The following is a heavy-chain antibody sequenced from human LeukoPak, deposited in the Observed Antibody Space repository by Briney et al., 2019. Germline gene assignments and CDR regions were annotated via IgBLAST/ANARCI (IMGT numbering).Heavy chain of an antibody. D-gene: IGHD4/OR15-4a*01. Sequence: GGSLRLSCAASGFTFSSYDMHWVRQATGKGLEWVSAIGTAGDTYYPGSVKGRFTISRENAKNSLYLQMNSLRAGDTAVYYCARWKANLGPGYYYYGMDVWGQGTMVTVSS. J-gene: IGHJ6*02. CDR2: IGTAGDT. CDR3: ARWKANLGPGYYYYGMDV. V-gene: IGHV3-13*01. CDR1: GFTFSSYD.